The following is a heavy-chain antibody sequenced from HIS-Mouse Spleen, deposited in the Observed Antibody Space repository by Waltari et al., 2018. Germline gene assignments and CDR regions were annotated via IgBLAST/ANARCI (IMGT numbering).Heavy chain of an antibody. V-gene: IGHV4-39*07. CDR1: GGSISSSSYY. Sequence: QLQLQESGPGLVKPSETLSLTCTVSGGSISSSSYYWGWIRQPPGKGLEWIGSIYYSASNYYNPSLKGRVTISVDTSKNQFSLKLSSVTAADTAVYYCAREIPYSSSWYDWYFDLWGRGTLVTVSS. CDR3: AREIPYSSSWYDWYFDL. CDR2: IYYSASN. J-gene: IGHJ2*01. D-gene: IGHD6-13*01.